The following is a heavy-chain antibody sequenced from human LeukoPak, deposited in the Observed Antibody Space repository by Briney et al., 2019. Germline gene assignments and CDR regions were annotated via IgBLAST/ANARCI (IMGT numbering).Heavy chain of an antibody. J-gene: IGHJ4*01. Sequence: GASVKVPCKASGYFFRDYYIHWVRQAPGQGLEWMGFINPSSGDSNYAQKFQGRVIMTSDTSISTAYLELNRLRTDDTAIYFCARDVHDYGGNSGFDYWGQGSLVIVSS. CDR2: INPSSGDS. CDR1: GYFFRDYY. V-gene: IGHV1-2*02. D-gene: IGHD4-23*01. CDR3: ARDVHDYGGNSGFDY.